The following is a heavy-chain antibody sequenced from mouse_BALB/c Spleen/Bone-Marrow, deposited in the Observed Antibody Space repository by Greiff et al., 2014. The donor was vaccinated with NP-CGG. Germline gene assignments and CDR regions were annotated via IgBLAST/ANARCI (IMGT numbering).Heavy chain of an antibody. Sequence: VQLQQSGAELVKPGALVKLSCTASGFNIKDTYMHWVKQRPEQGLEWIGRIDPANGNTKYDPKFQGKATITADTSSNTAYLQLSSLTSEDTAVYFCARAYYGNYPYAMDYWGQGTSVTVSS. V-gene: IGHV14-3*02. D-gene: IGHD2-10*01. J-gene: IGHJ4*01. CDR1: GFNIKDTY. CDR3: ARAYYGNYPYAMDY. CDR2: IDPANGNT.